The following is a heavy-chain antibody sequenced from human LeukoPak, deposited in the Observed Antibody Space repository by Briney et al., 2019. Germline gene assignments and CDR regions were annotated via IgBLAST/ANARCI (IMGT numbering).Heavy chain of an antibody. V-gene: IGHV4-59*01. CDR1: GGSTSNYY. J-gene: IGHJ4*02. D-gene: IGHD3-3*01. CDR2: IYYSGST. Sequence: SETLSLTCTVSGGSTSNYYWSWIRQPPGKGLEWIGYIYYSGSTNYNPSLKSRVTISVDTSKNQFSLKLSSVTAADTAVYYCARGEWLLEDWGQGTLVTVSS. CDR3: ARGEWLLED.